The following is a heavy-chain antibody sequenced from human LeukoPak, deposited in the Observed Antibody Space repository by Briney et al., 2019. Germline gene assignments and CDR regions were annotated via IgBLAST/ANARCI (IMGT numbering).Heavy chain of an antibody. Sequence: KPSETLSLTCTVSGASITSYYWNWIRQPPGKGLEWIGYFYYSGSDNYNPSLKSRITISVDTSKNQFSLKLSSVTAADTAVYYCVRGYCSGATCYLFDCWGQGTLVTVSS. CDR3: VRGYCSGATCYLFDC. CDR2: FYYSGSD. D-gene: IGHD2-15*01. V-gene: IGHV4-59*01. CDR1: GASITSYY. J-gene: IGHJ4*02.